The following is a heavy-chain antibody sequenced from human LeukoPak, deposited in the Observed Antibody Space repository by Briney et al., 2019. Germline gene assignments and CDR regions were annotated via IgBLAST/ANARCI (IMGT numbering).Heavy chain of an antibody. D-gene: IGHD5-18*01. CDR1: GFSFDDYA. CDR3: AKDGGASGYSYAFGY. CDR2: ISWNSGSI. Sequence: PGRSLRLSCAASGFSFDDYAMHWVRQAPGKGLEWVSGISWNSGSIGYADSVKGRFTISRDNAKNSLYLQMNSLRAEDTALYYCAKDGGASGYSYAFGYWGQGTLVTVSS. J-gene: IGHJ4*02. V-gene: IGHV3-9*01.